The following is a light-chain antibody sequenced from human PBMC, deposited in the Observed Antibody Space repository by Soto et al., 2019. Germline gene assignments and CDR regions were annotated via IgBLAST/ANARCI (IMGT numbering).Light chain of an antibody. Sequence: DIQMTQSPSTLSASVGDRVTITCRASQSISSWLAWYQQKPGKAPKVLIYDASSLESGDPSRFSGSGSGTEFSRTISSLQPDDFATYYCQQYNHYWTFGQGTRVEIK. CDR1: QSISSW. J-gene: IGKJ1*01. V-gene: IGKV1-5*01. CDR2: DAS. CDR3: QQYNHYWT.